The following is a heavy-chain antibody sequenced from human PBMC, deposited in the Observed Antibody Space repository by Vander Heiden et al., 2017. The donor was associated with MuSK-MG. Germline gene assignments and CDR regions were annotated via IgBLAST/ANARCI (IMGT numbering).Heavy chain of an antibody. D-gene: IGHD5-18*01. Sequence: EVQLLESGGGLVQPGGSLRLSCAASGFTFSSYAMSWVGQAPGKGLEWVSAISGSGGSTYYADSVKGRFTISRDNSKNTLYLQMNSLRAEDTAVYYCAKDPWIQLWLLGPVWDYWGQGTLVTVSS. CDR2: ISGSGGST. V-gene: IGHV3-23*01. CDR3: AKDPWIQLWLLGPVWDY. J-gene: IGHJ4*02. CDR1: GFTFSSYA.